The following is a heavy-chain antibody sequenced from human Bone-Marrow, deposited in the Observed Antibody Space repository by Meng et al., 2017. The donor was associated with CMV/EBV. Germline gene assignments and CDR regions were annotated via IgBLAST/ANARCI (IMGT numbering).Heavy chain of an antibody. CDR3: ARSMSTFDY. J-gene: IGHJ4*02. Sequence: GESLKISCAASGFAFGDYAMSWVRQAPGKGLEWVSFIRSKSYGGTTLYAASVKGRFTISRDNAKNSLYLQMNSLRAEDTAVYYCARSMSTFDYWGQGTLVTVSS. V-gene: IGHV3-49*04. CDR1: GFAFGDYA. CDR2: IRSKSYGGTT.